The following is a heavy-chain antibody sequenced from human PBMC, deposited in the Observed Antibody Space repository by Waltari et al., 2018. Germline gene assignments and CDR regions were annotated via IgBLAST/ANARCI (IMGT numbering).Heavy chain of an antibody. V-gene: IGHV3-53*01. J-gene: IGHJ4*02. D-gene: IGHD3-10*01. CDR1: GFIVSSNY. CDR3: VGHRFGSGSYFDY. Sequence: EVQVVESGGGLIQPGGSLRLSCAVSGFIVSSNYMSWVRQAPGKGLEWVSVSYSGGSSYDVDSVKGRFTISRDNSKNTIYLEMNSLRGEDTAVYFCVGHRFGSGSYFDYWGQGTPVTVSS. CDR2: SYSGGSS.